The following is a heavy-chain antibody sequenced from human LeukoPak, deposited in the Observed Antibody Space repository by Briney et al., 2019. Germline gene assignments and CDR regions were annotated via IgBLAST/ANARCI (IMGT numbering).Heavy chain of an antibody. CDR3: AKGGSSSWPNNWFDP. CDR2: ISWNSGSI. D-gene: IGHD6-13*01. CDR1: GFTFDDYA. V-gene: IGHV3-9*03. Sequence: GRSLRLSCAASGFTFDDYAMHWVRQAPGKGLEWVSGISWNSGSIGYADSVKGRFTISRDDAKNSLYLQMNSLRAEDMALYYCAKGGSSSWPNNWFDPWGQGTLVTVSS. J-gene: IGHJ5*02.